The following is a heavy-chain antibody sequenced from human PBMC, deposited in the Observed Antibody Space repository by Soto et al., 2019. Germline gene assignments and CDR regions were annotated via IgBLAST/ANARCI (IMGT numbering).Heavy chain of an antibody. CDR3: ARDGNSSGWDHAGYYYGMDV. CDR1: GFTFSSYS. CDR2: ISSSSSYI. J-gene: IGHJ6*02. D-gene: IGHD6-19*01. V-gene: IGHV3-21*01. Sequence: EVQLVESGGGLVKPGGSLRLSCAASGFTFSSYSMNWVRQAPGKGLEWVSSISSSSSYIYYADSVKGRFTISRDNAKNSLYLQMNSLRAEDTAVYYCARDGNSSGWDHAGYYYGMDVWGQGTTVTVSS.